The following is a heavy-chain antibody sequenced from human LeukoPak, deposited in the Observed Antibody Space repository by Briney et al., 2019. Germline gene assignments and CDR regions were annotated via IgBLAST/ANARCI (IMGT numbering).Heavy chain of an antibody. CDR1: GYTFTSYY. CDR3: AREQEYFDWLSRGLDY. D-gene: IGHD3-9*01. Sequence: GASVKVSCKASGYTFTSYYMHWVRQAPGQGLEWMGIINPSGGSTSYAQKFQGRVTMTRDTSTSTVYMELSSLRSEDTAVYYCAREQEYFDWLSRGLDYWGQGTLVTVSS. CDR2: INPSGGST. J-gene: IGHJ4*02. V-gene: IGHV1-46*01.